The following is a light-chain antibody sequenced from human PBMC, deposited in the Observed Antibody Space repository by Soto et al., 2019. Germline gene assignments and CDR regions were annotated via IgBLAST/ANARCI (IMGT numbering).Light chain of an antibody. J-gene: IGKJ4*01. CDR3: QQRRNWLT. CDR2: DAS. Sequence: SVLTQSPATLSLSPGERATLSCRASQSVSSYLAWYQQKPGQAPRLLIYDASNRATGIPARFSGSGSGTDFTLTISSLEPEDFAVYYCQQRRNWLTFGGGTKVEIK. V-gene: IGKV3-11*01. CDR1: QSVSSY.